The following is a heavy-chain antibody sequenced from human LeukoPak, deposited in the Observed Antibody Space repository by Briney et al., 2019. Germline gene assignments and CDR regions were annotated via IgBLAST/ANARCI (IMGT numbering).Heavy chain of an antibody. CDR1: GGSISSSSYY. CDR3: ARLPVLFYYMDV. CDR2: IYYSGST. Sequence: SETLSLTCTVSGGSISSSSYYWGWIRQPPGKGLEWIGSIYYSGSTNYNPSLKSRVTISVDTSKNQFSLKLSSVTAADTAVYYCARLPVLFYYMDVWGKGTTVTVSS. D-gene: IGHD2-21*01. J-gene: IGHJ6*03. V-gene: IGHV4-39*01.